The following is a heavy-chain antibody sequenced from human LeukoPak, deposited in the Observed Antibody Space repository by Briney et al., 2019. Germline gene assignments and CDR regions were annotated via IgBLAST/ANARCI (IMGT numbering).Heavy chain of an antibody. CDR1: GYSISSGYY. Sequence: SETLSLTCAVSGYSISSGYYWGWIRQPPGKGLEWIGSIYHSGSTYYNPSLKSRVTISVDTSKNQFSLKLSSVTAADTAVYYCARIITTSDYYYYMDVWGKGTTVILSS. CDR2: IYHSGST. CDR3: ARIITTSDYYYYMDV. V-gene: IGHV4-38-2*01. D-gene: IGHD3-22*01. J-gene: IGHJ6*03.